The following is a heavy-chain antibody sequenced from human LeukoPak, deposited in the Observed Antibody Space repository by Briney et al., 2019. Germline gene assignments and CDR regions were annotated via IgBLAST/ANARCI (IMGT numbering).Heavy chain of an antibody. CDR3: ARDSGNFYVGY. CDR2: IKGDGSVK. J-gene: IGHJ4*02. Sequence: PGGSLRLSCAASGFTFSDYWMTWVRQTPGKGLEWVANIKGDGSVKAYIDSVKGRFTISRDNAKSSLYLQMNSLRAADTAVYYCARDSGNFYVGYWGQGTLVTVSS. V-gene: IGHV3-7*03. CDR1: GFTFSDYW. D-gene: IGHD1-26*01.